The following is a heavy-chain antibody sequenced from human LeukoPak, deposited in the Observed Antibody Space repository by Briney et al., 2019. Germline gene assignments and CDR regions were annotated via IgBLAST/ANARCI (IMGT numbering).Heavy chain of an antibody. V-gene: IGHV1-8*02. CDR1: GYTFTSYG. CDR3: ARASYYRITKIVAVFTSYYFDC. Sequence: ASVKVSCKASGYTFTSYGNSWVRQAPAQGLEWMGWMNPNSGNTGYSQKFQGRVTMTSNTSINTAYMELTSLTSEDTDVYYCARASYYRITKIVAVFTSYYFDCWGQGALVTVSS. J-gene: IGHJ4*02. D-gene: IGHD3-22*01. CDR2: MNPNSGNT.